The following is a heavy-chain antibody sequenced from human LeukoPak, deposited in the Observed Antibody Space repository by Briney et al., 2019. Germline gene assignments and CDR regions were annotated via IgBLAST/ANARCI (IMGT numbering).Heavy chain of an antibody. CDR3: ARVSIVRYFDWRPGDAFDI. J-gene: IGHJ3*02. D-gene: IGHD3-9*01. V-gene: IGHV1-46*01. CDR1: GYTFTSYY. Sequence: GASVKVSCKASGYTFTSYYMHWVRQAPGQGLEWMGIINPSGGSTSYAQKFQGRVTMTRDMSTSTVYMELSRLRSDDTAVYYCARVSIVRYFDWRPGDAFDIWGQGTMVTVSS. CDR2: INPSGGST.